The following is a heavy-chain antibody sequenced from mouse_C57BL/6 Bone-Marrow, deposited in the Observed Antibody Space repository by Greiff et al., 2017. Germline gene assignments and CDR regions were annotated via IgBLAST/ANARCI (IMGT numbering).Heavy chain of an antibody. J-gene: IGHJ3*01. Sequence: EVNVLQSGADLVKPGGSLKLSCAASGFTFTSYGMSWVRQTPDKRLEWVATISSGGSYTYYPDKLKGRLTISRDNSKNTLYLQMSSLKSEDTAMYYCARMRVSWFAYWGQGTLVTVSA. CDR2: ISSGGSYT. V-gene: IGHV5-6*01. CDR3: ARMRVSWFAY. CDR1: GFTFTSYG.